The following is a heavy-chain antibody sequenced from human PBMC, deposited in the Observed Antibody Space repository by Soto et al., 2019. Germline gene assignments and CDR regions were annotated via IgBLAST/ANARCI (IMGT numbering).Heavy chain of an antibody. CDR2: IIPIFGTA. J-gene: IGHJ4*02. CDR1: GGTFSSYA. V-gene: IGHV1-69*13. CDR3: ARLGKGTNYFDY. Sequence: ASVKVSCKASGGTFSSYAISWVRQAPGQGLEWMGGIIPIFGTANYAQKFQGRVTITADESTSTAYMELSSLRSEDTAVYYCARLGKGTNYFDYWGQGTLVTVSS.